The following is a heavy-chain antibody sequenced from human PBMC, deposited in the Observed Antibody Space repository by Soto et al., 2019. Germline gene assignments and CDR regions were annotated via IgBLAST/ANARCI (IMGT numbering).Heavy chain of an antibody. CDR1: GGSINSYY. V-gene: IGHV4-4*07. Sequence: QVQLQESGPGLVKPSETLSLTCTVSGGSINSYYWSWIRQPAGKGLEWIGRIYSGASTNYNPSLNSRLTVAVDTSKNQFALKLTSVTAADTAVYYCARGPGGFGDFSLDYWGQGTLVTVSS. CDR2: IYSGAST. CDR3: ARGPGGFGDFSLDY. D-gene: IGHD3-10*01. J-gene: IGHJ4*02.